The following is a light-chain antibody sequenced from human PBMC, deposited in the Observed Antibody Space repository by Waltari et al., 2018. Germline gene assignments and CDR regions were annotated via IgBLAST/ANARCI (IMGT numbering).Light chain of an antibody. Sequence: QSALTQPPSASGSPGQSVTISCTGTSSDVGGYNFVSWYQQHPGKVPKLMIYDVSKRPSGVPDRFSGSKSGNTASLTVSGLQAGDEAEYYCSSYAGSNNVFGTGTKVTVL. CDR2: DVS. CDR1: SSDVGGYNF. J-gene: IGLJ1*01. V-gene: IGLV2-8*01. CDR3: SSYAGSNNV.